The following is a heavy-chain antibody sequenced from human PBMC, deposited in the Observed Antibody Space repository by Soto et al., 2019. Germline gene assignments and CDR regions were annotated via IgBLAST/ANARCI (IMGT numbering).Heavy chain of an antibody. Sequence: SSVKVSCKASGGTFSSYTIGWVRQAPGQGLEWMGRIIPILGIANYAQKFQGRVTITADKSTSTAYMELSSLRSEDTAVYYCARSSSSTQTRYNWFDPWGQGTLVTVSS. J-gene: IGHJ5*02. CDR3: ARSSSSTQTRYNWFDP. D-gene: IGHD6-6*01. CDR1: GGTFSSYT. CDR2: IIPILGIA. V-gene: IGHV1-69*02.